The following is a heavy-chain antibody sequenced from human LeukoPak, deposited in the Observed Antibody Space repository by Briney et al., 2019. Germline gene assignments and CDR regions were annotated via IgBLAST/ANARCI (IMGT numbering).Heavy chain of an antibody. J-gene: IGHJ4*02. D-gene: IGHD1-26*01. CDR2: IYHSGST. Sequence: SETLSLTCAVSGYSISSGYYWGWIRQPPGKGLEWMGSIYHSGSTYYTPSLKSRVTISVDTSKNQFSLKLSSVTAADTAVYYCARHNSGSYYGYFDYWGQGTLVTVSS. V-gene: IGHV4-38-2*01. CDR3: ARHNSGSYYGYFDY. CDR1: GYSISSGYY.